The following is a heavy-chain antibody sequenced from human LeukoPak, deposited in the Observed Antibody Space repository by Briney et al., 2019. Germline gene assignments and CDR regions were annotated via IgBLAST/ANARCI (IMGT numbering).Heavy chain of an antibody. Sequence: PGGSLRLSCAASGFTFSSYWMHWGRQVPGKGLVWVSRINSDGSTTSYADSVKGRFTISRDNAKNSLYLQMNSLRAEDTAVYYCARYISWWDVWGKGTTVTISS. V-gene: IGHV3-74*01. D-gene: IGHD6-13*01. CDR2: INSDGSTT. CDR1: GFTFSSYW. CDR3: ARYISWWDV. J-gene: IGHJ6*04.